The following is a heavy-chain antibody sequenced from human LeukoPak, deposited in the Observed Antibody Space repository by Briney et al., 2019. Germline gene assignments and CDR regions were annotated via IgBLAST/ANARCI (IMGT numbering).Heavy chain of an antibody. D-gene: IGHD2-2*01. J-gene: IGHJ5*02. CDR3: ARRLTQYDCFDP. Sequence: PSETLSLTCTVSADSISNINYFWVWNRQPPEKGLEWIASVHYSGNTYYNPSFRSRAAISMDTSKNQFSLRLSSVTAADTAVYYCARRLTQYDCFDPWGQGILVTVSS. CDR1: ADSISNINYF. CDR2: VHYSGNT. V-gene: IGHV4-39*01.